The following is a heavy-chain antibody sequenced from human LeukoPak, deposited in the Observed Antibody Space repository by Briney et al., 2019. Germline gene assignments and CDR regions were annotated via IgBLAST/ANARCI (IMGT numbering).Heavy chain of an antibody. J-gene: IGHJ4*02. CDR1: GGSISSYY. V-gene: IGHV4-59*06. Sequence: PSETLSLTCTVSGGSISSYYWSWIRQHPGKGLEWIGYIYYSGSTYYNPSLKSRVTISVDTSKNQFSLKLSSVTAADTAVYYCARVVAFYFDSSGYHFDYWGQGTLVTVSS. D-gene: IGHD3-22*01. CDR2: IYYSGST. CDR3: ARVVAFYFDSSGYHFDY.